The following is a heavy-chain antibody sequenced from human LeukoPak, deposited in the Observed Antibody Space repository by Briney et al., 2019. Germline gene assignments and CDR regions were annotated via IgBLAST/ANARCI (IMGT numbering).Heavy chain of an antibody. CDR2: ISGTGGAT. D-gene: IGHD2-21*01. Sequence: GGSLRLSCMASGFSFGNYAMSWVRQAPGKGLQWVSQISGTGGATWYAGFARDRFTISRDNSKKTLYLQMSGLRVEDTAMYYCVKDPRDTYGTNWFVSWGQGTLLIVSS. CDR3: VKDPRDTYGTNWFVS. J-gene: IGHJ5*01. V-gene: IGHV3-23*01. CDR1: GFSFGNYA.